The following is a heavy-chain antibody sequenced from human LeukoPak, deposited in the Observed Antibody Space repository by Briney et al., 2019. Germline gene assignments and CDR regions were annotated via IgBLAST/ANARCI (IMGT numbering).Heavy chain of an antibody. Sequence: PGGSLRLSCAASGFTFSSYAMSWVRQAPGKGLEWVSAISGSGGSTYYADSVKGRFTISRDNSKNTLYLQMNSLRAEDTAVYYCAKRMDIEATAKDYFDYWGQGTLVTVSS. J-gene: IGHJ4*02. CDR1: GFTFSSYA. D-gene: IGHD5-12*01. CDR2: ISGSGGST. V-gene: IGHV3-23*01. CDR3: AKRMDIEATAKDYFDY.